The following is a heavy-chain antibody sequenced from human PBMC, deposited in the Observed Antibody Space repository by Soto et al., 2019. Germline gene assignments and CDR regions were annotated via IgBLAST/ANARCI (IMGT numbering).Heavy chain of an antibody. V-gene: IGHV3-74*01. D-gene: IGHD3-22*01. CDR1: GFTFSSYW. CDR2: INSDGSST. Sequence: GGSLRLSCAASGFTFSSYWMHWVRQAPGKGLVWVSRINSDGSSTSYADSVKGRFTISRDNAKNTLYLQMNSLRAEDTAVYYCARDSPGSYDSSGYYAFDIWGQGTMVTVSS. CDR3: ARDSPGSYDSSGYYAFDI. J-gene: IGHJ3*02.